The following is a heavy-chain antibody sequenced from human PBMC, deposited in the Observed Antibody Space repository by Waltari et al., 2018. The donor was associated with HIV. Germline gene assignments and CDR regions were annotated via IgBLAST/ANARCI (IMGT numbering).Heavy chain of an antibody. V-gene: IGHV3-30*18. D-gene: IGHD6-13*01. J-gene: IGHJ4*02. CDR3: AKDGQQQLEHFDY. Sequence: QVQLVESGGGVVQPGRALRLSCAASGFTFSSYGMHWVRQAPGKGLEWVAVISYDGSNKYYADSVKGRFTISRDNSKNTLYLQMNSLRAEDTAVYYCAKDGQQQLEHFDYWGQGTLVTVSS. CDR2: ISYDGSNK. CDR1: GFTFSSYG.